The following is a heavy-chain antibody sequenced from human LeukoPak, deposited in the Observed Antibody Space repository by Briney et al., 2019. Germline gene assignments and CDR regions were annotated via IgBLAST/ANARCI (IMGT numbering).Heavy chain of an antibody. J-gene: IGHJ4*02. Sequence: GGSLRLSCAASGFTLSSYWMTWIRQAPGKGLEWVANNKEDGTDKYYVDSVKGRFTISRDNTKNSLFLQLNSLRAEDTAVYYCVRDRGWFHFDLWGQGTLVTVSS. CDR1: GFTLSSYW. D-gene: IGHD3-10*01. CDR3: VRDRGWFHFDL. CDR2: NKEDGTDK. V-gene: IGHV3-7*01.